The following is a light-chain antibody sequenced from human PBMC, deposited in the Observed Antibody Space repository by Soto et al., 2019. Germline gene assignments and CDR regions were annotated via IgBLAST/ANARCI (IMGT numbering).Light chain of an antibody. V-gene: IGKV2-30*01. J-gene: IGKJ1*01. CDR3: MQGTHWPWT. CDR1: QSPLYSDGNTY. CDR2: KVS. Sequence: VVMTQSPLSLPVTLGQPASISFRSSQSPLYSDGNTYLSWFQQRPGQSPRRLIYKVSNRDSGVPDRFSGSGSGTDFTLKISRVEAEDVGVYYCMQGTHWPWTFGQGTKVDIK.